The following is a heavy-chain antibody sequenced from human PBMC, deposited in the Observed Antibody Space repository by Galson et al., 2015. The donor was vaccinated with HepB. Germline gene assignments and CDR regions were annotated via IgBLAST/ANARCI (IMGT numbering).Heavy chain of an antibody. J-gene: IGHJ4*02. D-gene: IGHD6-13*01. V-gene: IGHV3-30*18. CDR1: GFIFRSNG. CDR3: AKDLSTSWSLDS. CDR2: ISHDGYNK. Sequence: SLRLSCAASGFIFRSNGMHWVRQAPGKGLEWVAGISHDGYNKNYADSVKGQFTISRDNSKNTLYLQMNSLRTEDTAVYYCAKDLSTSWSLDSWGQGTLVTVSS.